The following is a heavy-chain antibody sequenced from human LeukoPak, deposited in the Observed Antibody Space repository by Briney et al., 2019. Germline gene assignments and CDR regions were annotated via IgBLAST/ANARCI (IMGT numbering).Heavy chain of an antibody. V-gene: IGHV3-23*01. J-gene: IGHJ6*02. D-gene: IGHD3-16*02. CDR1: GFTFSSYG. CDR3: AKAELRLGELSSNYFYYGMDV. CDR2: ITGRGDTA. Sequence: GGSLRLSCAASGFTFSSYGMHWVRQAPGKGLEWVSTITGRGDTANYADSVKGRFTMSRDNSKNTLYLQMNSLRAEDTAVYYCAKAELRLGELSSNYFYYGMDVWGQGTTVTVSS.